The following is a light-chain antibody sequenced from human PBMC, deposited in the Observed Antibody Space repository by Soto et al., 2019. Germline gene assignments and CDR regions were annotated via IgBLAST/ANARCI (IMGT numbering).Light chain of an antibody. Sequence: AIRMTQSPSSVSASTGDRVTITCRASQGISPYLAWYQQKPGKAPKILIYDASTVESGVPSRFSSSGSGTDFTLTISSLQSEDFATYYCQHYYTYPLIFCEGTKVEIK. CDR1: QGISPY. J-gene: IGKJ4*01. CDR2: DAS. CDR3: QHYYTYPLI. V-gene: IGKV1-8*01.